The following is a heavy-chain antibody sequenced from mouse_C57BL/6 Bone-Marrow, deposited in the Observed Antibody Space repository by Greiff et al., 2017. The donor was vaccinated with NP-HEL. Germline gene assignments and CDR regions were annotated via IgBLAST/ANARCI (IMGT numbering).Heavy chain of an antibody. CDR2: INSDGGST. CDR3: ARRRSTTVVDHCYFDF. V-gene: IGHV5-2*01. J-gene: IGHJ1*03. Sequence: DVQLVESGGGLVQPGASLKLSCESNEYAFPSHDMSWVRKTPGKRLELVAAINSDGGSTYYQDTIERRFIISRDNTTKTLYLQMSSLMSEDTALDYCARRRSTTVVDHCYFDFWGTGTTVTVSS. D-gene: IGHD1-1*01. CDR1: EYAFPSHD.